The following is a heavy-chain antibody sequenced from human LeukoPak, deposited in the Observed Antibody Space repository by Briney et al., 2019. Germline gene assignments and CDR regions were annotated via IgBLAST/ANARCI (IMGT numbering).Heavy chain of an antibody. Sequence: TSETLSLTCAVYGASVSGYYWRWIRQPPGEGMEWVGAINHSGTTNYNPSLMSRVTVSIDASKTQFSLRLSSVTAADTGVYYCASSRGYRSSLWYYYMDLWGKGTTVTVSS. CDR3: ASSRGYRSSLWYYYMDL. CDR1: GASVSGYY. D-gene: IGHD6-13*01. CDR2: INHSGTT. V-gene: IGHV4-34*01. J-gene: IGHJ6*03.